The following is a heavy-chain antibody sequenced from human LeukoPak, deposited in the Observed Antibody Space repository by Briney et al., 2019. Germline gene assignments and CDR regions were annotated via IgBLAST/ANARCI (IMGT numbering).Heavy chain of an antibody. CDR1: GFTFNTYA. D-gene: IGHD6-19*01. Sequence: QSGGSLRLACEASGFTFNTYAIYWVRQAPGKGLEWGSGICGSGGCTYYADSVKGRFTISRDNSKNTVYLQMNSLTADDTAVYYCAKTTVGYSSGRYPGWPADCWGQGTLVTVSS. J-gene: IGHJ4*02. V-gene: IGHV3-23*01. CDR3: AKTTVGYSSGRYPGWPADC. CDR2: ICGSGGCT.